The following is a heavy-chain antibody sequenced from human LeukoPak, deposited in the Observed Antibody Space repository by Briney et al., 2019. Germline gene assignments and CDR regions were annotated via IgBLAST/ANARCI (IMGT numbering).Heavy chain of an antibody. CDR3: ARDDLGS. J-gene: IGHJ5*02. D-gene: IGHD7-27*01. V-gene: IGHV3-74*01. CDR1: GFTFSSYW. CDR2: VSTDGSST. Sequence: PGGSLRLSCAASGFTFSSYWMHWVRQAPGKGLVWVSRVSTDGSSTTYADSVKGRFTLSRDNAKNTLFLQMNSLRAEDTAVYYCARDDLGSWGQGTLVTVSS.